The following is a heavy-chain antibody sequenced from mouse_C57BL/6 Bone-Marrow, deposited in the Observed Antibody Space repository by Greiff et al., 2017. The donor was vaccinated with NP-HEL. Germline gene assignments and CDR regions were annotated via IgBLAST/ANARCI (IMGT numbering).Heavy chain of an antibody. D-gene: IGHD2-4*01. CDR1: GFTFSDYY. Sequence: VQLKESGGGLVQPGGSLKLSCAASGFTFSDYYMYWVRQTPEKRLEWVAYISNGGGSTYYPDTVKGRFTISRDNAKNTLYLQMSRLKSEDTAMYYCASYDYGYAMDYWGQGTSVTVSS. CDR2: ISNGGGST. V-gene: IGHV5-12*01. J-gene: IGHJ4*01. CDR3: ASYDYGYAMDY.